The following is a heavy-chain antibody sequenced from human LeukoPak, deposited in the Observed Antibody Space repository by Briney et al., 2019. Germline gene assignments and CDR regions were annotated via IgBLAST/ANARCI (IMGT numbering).Heavy chain of an antibody. CDR1: GESFSGYY. V-gene: IGHV4-34*01. CDR3: ARGPSYYDFWSGYSGNLRGLGYFDY. Sequence: PSETLSLTCAVYGESFSGYYWSWIRQPPGKGLEWIGEINHSGSTNYNPSLKSRVTISVDTSKNQFSLKLSSVTAADTAVYYCARGPSYYDFWSGYSGNLRGLGYFDYWGQGTLVTVSS. CDR2: INHSGST. J-gene: IGHJ4*02. D-gene: IGHD3-3*01.